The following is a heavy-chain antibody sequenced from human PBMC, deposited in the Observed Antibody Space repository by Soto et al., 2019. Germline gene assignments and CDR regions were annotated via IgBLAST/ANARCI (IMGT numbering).Heavy chain of an antibody. V-gene: IGHV1-18*01. CDR3: AREGGGTNPLVY. CDR2: ISAYNGHT. Sequence: QVQLVQSGPEVKKPGASVKVSCKASGYTFTNYGFNWVRQAPGQGLEWVGWISAYNGHTKYSQISQGRVTMTTDTSTSTAYMELRSLTSADTAVYYCAREGGGTNPLVYWGQGTLVTVSS. J-gene: IGHJ4*02. CDR1: GYTFTNYG. D-gene: IGHD2-8*01.